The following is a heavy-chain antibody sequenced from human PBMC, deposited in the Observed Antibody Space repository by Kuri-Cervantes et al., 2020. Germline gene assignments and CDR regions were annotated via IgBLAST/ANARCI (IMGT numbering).Heavy chain of an antibody. CDR2: TYYNGRT. CDR1: DGSISSYF. CDR3: ARQEYYYDTRGYYKGPLLDY. J-gene: IGHJ4*02. D-gene: IGHD3-22*01. V-gene: IGHV4-59*08. Sequence: SETLSLTCTVSDGSISSYFWNWIRQPPGKGLEWIGYTYYNGRTDYNPSLKSRVTISIDKSNNQFSLRLNSVTAADTAVYYCARQEYYYDTRGYYKGPLLDYWGQGIPVTVSS.